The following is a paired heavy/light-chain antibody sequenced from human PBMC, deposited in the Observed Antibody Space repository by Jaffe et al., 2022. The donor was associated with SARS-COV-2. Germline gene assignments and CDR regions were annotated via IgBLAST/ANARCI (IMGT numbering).Light chain of an antibody. CDR2: AAS. Sequence: AIQMTQSPSSLSASVGDRVTITCRASQGIRNDLGWYQQKPGKAPKLLIYAASSLQSGVPSRFSGSGSGTDFTLTISSLQPEDFATYYCLQDYNYLWTFGQGTKVEIK. CDR1: QGIRND. J-gene: IGKJ1*01. V-gene: IGKV1-6*01. CDR3: LQDYNYLWT.
Heavy chain of an antibody. CDR3: ARRLDYSSGQTGVDY. CDR1: GYSFTSYW. D-gene: IGHD6-19*01. CDR2: IYPGDSDT. Sequence: EVQLVQSGAEVKKPGESLKISCKGSGYSFTSYWIGWVRQMPGKGLEWMGIIYPGDSDTRYSPSFQGQVTISADKSISTAYLQWSSLKASDTAMYYCARRLDYSSGQTGVDYWGQGTLVTVSS. V-gene: IGHV5-51*01. J-gene: IGHJ4*02.